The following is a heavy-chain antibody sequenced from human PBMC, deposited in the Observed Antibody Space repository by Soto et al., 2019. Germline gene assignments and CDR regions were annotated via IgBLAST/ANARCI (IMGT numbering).Heavy chain of an antibody. Sequence: SVKVSCKASGGTFSSYAISWVRQAPGQGLEWMGGIIPIFGTANYAQKFQGRVTITADESTSTAYMELSSLRSEDTAVYYCASSTGGGVIVPYYFDYWGQGTLVTVAS. CDR1: GGTFSSYA. J-gene: IGHJ4*02. D-gene: IGHD3-16*02. CDR2: IIPIFGTA. CDR3: ASSTGGGVIVPYYFDY. V-gene: IGHV1-69*13.